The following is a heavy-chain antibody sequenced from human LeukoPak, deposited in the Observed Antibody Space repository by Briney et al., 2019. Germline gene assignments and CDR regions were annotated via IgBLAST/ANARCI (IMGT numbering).Heavy chain of an antibody. CDR3: ARDRPYDFWSGPIDY. J-gene: IGHJ4*02. V-gene: IGHV3-74*01. CDR1: GFTFSSYW. D-gene: IGHD3-3*01. Sequence: GGSLRLSCAASGFTFSSYWMHWVRQAPGKGLVWVSRINSDGSSTSYADSVKGRFTISRDNAKNSLYLQMNNLRVDDTAVYYCARDRPYDFWSGPIDYWGQGTLVTVSS. CDR2: INSDGSST.